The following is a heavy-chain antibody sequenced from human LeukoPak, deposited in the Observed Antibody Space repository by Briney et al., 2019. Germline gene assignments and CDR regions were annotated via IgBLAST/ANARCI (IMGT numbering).Heavy chain of an antibody. Sequence: ASVKVSSKASGYTFTSFDINWVRQATGQGLEWMGWMNPNSGNTGYAQKFQGRVTMTRNTSISTAYMELSSLRSEDTAVYYCARARYGDYAFDYWGQGTLVTVSS. CDR1: GYTFTSFD. J-gene: IGHJ4*02. CDR2: MNPNSGNT. V-gene: IGHV1-8*01. CDR3: ARARYGDYAFDY. D-gene: IGHD4-17*01.